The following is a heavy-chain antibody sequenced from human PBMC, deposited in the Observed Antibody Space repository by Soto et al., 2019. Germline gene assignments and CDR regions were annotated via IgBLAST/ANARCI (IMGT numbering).Heavy chain of an antibody. CDR3: AIDKDRVRLGGNYYYGMDV. CDR1: GGTFSSYA. CDR2: IIPIFGTA. Sequence: QVQLVQSGAEVMQPGSSVRGSCKASGGTFSSYAISWVRQAPGQGREWMGGIIPIFGTADYAQKFQGRVTITADESPTNADMELSSLRAEDPAVYFCAIDKDRVRLGGNYYYGMDVWGKGTTVTVSS. J-gene: IGHJ6*04. V-gene: IGHV1-69*12. D-gene: IGHD5-12*01.